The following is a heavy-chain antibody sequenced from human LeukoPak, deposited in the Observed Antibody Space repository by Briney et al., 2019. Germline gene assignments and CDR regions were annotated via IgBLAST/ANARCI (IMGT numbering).Heavy chain of an antibody. Sequence: GGSLRLSCAASGFTFSSYEMDWVRQAPGKGLEWVSYISSSGSTIYYADSVKGRFTISRDNAKNSLYLQMNSLRAEDTAVYYCARDFGGYYDSSGYPDAFDIWGQGTMVTVSS. CDR3: ARDFGGYYDSSGYPDAFDI. V-gene: IGHV3-48*03. J-gene: IGHJ3*02. CDR2: ISSSGSTI. CDR1: GFTFSSYE. D-gene: IGHD3-22*01.